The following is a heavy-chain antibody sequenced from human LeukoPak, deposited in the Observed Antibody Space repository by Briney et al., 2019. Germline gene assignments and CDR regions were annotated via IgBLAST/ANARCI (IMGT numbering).Heavy chain of an antibody. Sequence: PGGSLRLSCAASGFTFSSYAMRWVRQAPGKGLEWGSAISGNGGSTYYTDSVKGRFTISRDNSKNTLYLQMNSLRAEDTAVYYCAKGGLLLWFGELLPRAFAFDYWGQGTLVTVSS. CDR1: GFTFSSYA. D-gene: IGHD3-10*01. CDR2: ISGNGGST. V-gene: IGHV3-23*01. CDR3: AKGGLLLWFGELLPRAFAFDY. J-gene: IGHJ4*02.